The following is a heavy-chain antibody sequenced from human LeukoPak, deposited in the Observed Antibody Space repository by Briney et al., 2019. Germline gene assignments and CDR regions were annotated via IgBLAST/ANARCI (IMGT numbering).Heavy chain of an antibody. V-gene: IGHV4-4*07. CDR1: GGSISSYY. CDR2: IHTSGST. CDR3: VRDPVKRGLTLDY. D-gene: IGHD3-22*01. Sequence: KSSETLSLTCTVSGGSISSYYWSWIRQPAGKGLEWIGRIHTSGSTNYNPSLKSRVTMSVDTSKNHFSLKLTSVTAADTAVYYCVRDPVKRGLTLDYWGQGTLVTVSS. J-gene: IGHJ4*02.